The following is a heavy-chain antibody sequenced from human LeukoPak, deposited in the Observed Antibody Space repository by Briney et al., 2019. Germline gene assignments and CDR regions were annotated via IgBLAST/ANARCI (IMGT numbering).Heavy chain of an antibody. CDR3: ARGAYCSSTSCYDYYYYYMDV. J-gene: IGHJ6*03. Sequence: KPGGPLRLSCAASGFTFSDYYMSWIRQAPGKGLEWVSYISSSRSTIYYADSVKGRFTISRDNAKNSLYLQMNSLRAEDTAVYYCARGAYCSSTSCYDYYYYYMDVWGKGTTVTVSS. V-gene: IGHV3-11*04. CDR2: ISSSRSTI. CDR1: GFTFSDYY. D-gene: IGHD2-2*01.